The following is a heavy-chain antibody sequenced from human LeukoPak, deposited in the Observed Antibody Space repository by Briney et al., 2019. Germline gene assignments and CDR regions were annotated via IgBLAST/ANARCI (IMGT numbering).Heavy chain of an antibody. J-gene: IGHJ6*04. V-gene: IGHV3-73*01. D-gene: IGHD6-6*01. Sequence: GGSLRLSCAASGFTFSGSAMHWVRQASGKGLEWVGRIRSKANSYATAYAASVKGRFTISRDDSKNTAYLQMNSLKTEDTAVYYCTRLDIFSSSPRDVWGKGTTVTVSS. CDR1: GFTFSGSA. CDR3: TRLDIFSSSPRDV. CDR2: IRSKANSYAT.